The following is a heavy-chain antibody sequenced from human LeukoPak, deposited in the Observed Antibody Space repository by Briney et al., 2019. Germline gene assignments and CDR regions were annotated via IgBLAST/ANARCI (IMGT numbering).Heavy chain of an antibody. V-gene: IGHV4-34*01. CDR3: ARGQLLWFGGYWFDP. CDR2: INDSGST. D-gene: IGHD3-10*01. CDR1: GASFSGYY. Sequence: KASETLSLTCAVYGASFSGYYWSWIRQPPGKGLEWIGEINDSGSTNYNPSLKSRVTISVDTSKNQFSLKLSSVTAADTAVYYCARGQLLWFGGYWFDPWGQGTLVTVSS. J-gene: IGHJ5*02.